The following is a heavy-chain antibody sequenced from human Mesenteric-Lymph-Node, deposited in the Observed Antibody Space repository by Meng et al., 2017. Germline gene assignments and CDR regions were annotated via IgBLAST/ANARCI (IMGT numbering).Heavy chain of an antibody. D-gene: IGHD3-3*01. CDR1: GGSIISDY. J-gene: IGHJ4*02. V-gene: IGHV4-59*01. Sequence: SETLSLTCTVSGGSIISDYWSWIRQPPGKGLEWIGQIYYRGRNNYNPTLKSRVTISVDTSKKQFSLTLRSVTAADTAVYYCAREVVWSGYFEYWGQGTLVTVSS. CDR2: IYYRGRN. CDR3: AREVVWSGYFEY.